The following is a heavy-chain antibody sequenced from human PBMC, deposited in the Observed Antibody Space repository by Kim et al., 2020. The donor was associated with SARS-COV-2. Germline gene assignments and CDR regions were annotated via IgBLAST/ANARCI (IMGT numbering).Heavy chain of an antibody. J-gene: IGHJ4*02. V-gene: IGHV4-39*01. Sequence: SETLSLTCTVSGGSISSSSYYWGWIPQPPGKGLEWIGSIYYSGSTYYNPSLKSRVTISVDTSKNQFSLKLSSVTAADTAVYYCARQMGITMIVVVISTHFDYWGQGTLVTVSS. CDR2: IYYSGST. CDR1: GGSISSSSYY. D-gene: IGHD3-22*01. CDR3: ARQMGITMIVVVISTHFDY.